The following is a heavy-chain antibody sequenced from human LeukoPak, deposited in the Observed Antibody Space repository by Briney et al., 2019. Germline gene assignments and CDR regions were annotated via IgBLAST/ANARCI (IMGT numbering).Heavy chain of an antibody. V-gene: IGHV1-46*01. Sequence: ASVKVSCKASGYTFTSYYMHWVRQAPGQGLEWMGIINPSGGSTSYAQKFQGRVTMTRDTSASTVYMELSSLRSEDTAVYYCARENVDTAIPYWGQGTLVTVSS. D-gene: IGHD5-18*01. CDR1: GYTFTSYY. CDR3: ARENVDTAIPY. CDR2: INPSGGST. J-gene: IGHJ4*02.